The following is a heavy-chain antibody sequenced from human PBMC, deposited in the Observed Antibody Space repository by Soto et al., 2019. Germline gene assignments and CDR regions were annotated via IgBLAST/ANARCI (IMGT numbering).Heavy chain of an antibody. V-gene: IGHV4-39*01. D-gene: IGHD4-17*01. J-gene: IGHJ5*02. CDR3: ARHGSAVTTGFDP. CDR1: GGSISSSSYY. Sequence: PSETLSLTCTVSGGSISSSSYYWGWIRQPPGKGLEWIGSIYYSGSTYYNPSLKSRVTISVDTSKNQFSLKLSSVTAADTAVYYCARHGSAVTTGFDPWGQGTLVTVSS. CDR2: IYYSGST.